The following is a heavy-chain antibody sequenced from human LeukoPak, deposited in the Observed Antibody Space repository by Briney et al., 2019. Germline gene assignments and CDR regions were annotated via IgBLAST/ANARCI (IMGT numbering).Heavy chain of an antibody. CDR2: ISAYNGNT. CDR1: GYTFTSYG. J-gene: IGHJ6*02. D-gene: IGHD3-3*01. Sequence: ASVKVSCKASGYTFTSYGTSWVRQAPGQGLEWMGWISAYNGNTNYAQKLQGRVTMTTDTSTSTAYMELRSLRSDDTAVYYCARDQPRKDFWSGYYSYYYYGMDVWGQGTTVTVSS. CDR3: ARDQPRKDFWSGYYSYYYYGMDV. V-gene: IGHV1-18*01.